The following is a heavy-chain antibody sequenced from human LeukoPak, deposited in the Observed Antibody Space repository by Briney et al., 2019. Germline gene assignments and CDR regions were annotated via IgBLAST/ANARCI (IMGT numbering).Heavy chain of an antibody. V-gene: IGHV3-20*01. J-gene: IGHJ5*02. Sequence: GGSLRLSRSASGFTFDDYGMSWVRQAPGKGLEWVSGINWNGGSTGYADSVKGRFTISRDNAKNSLYLQMNSLRAEDTALYHCAIEAYCSSTSCLGWFDPWGQGTLVTVSS. CDR1: GFTFDDYG. D-gene: IGHD2-2*01. CDR3: AIEAYCSSTSCLGWFDP. CDR2: INWNGGST.